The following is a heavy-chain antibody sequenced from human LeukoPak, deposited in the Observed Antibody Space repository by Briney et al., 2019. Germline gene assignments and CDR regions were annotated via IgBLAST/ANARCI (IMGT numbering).Heavy chain of an antibody. CDR1: GGSISSYY. J-gene: IGHJ5*02. Sequence: KSSETLSLTCTVSGGSISSYYWSWIRQPPGQGLEWIGYIYYSGSTNYNPSLKSRVTISVDTSKNQFSLKLSSVTAADTAVYYCARLPSRGRFDPWGQGTLVTVSS. D-gene: IGHD5-12*01. CDR2: IYYSGST. V-gene: IGHV4-59*01. CDR3: ARLPSRGRFDP.